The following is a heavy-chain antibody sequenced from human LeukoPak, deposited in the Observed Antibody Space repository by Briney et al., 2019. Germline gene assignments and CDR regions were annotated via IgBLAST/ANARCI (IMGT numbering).Heavy chain of an antibody. V-gene: IGHV4-39*07. CDR1: GGSISSSSYY. CDR2: IYYSGST. CDR3: ARQVRHGSGSYYDY. J-gene: IGHJ4*02. D-gene: IGHD3-10*01. Sequence: SETLSLTCTVSGGSISSSSYYWGWIRQPPGKGLEWIGSIYYSGSTYYNPSLKSRVTISVDTSKNQFSLKLSSVTAADTAVYYCARQVRHGSGSYYDYWGQGTLVTVSS.